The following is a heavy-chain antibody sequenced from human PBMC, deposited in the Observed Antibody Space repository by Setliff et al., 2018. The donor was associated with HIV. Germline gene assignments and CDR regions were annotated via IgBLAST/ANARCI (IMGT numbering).Heavy chain of an antibody. V-gene: IGHV4-34*01. CDR3: ARSRSARDSSPSYYYYYMDV. Sequence: PSETLSLTCAVSNGSFSGYYWSWIRQPPGTGLEWIGELNHSGNTNYNPSLKSRVTISVDTSKNQFSLKLSSVTAADTAVYYCARSRSARDSSPSYYYYYMDVWAKGTTVTAP. J-gene: IGHJ6*03. CDR2: LNHSGNT. CDR1: NGSFSGYY. D-gene: IGHD3-22*01.